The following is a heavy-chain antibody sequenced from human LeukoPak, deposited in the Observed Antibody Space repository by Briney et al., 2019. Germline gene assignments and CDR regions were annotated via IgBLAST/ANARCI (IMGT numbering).Heavy chain of an antibody. J-gene: IGHJ5*02. CDR1: GGFFSGYY. CDR3: ARDRKGTIFGSWFDP. Sequence: SETLSLTCAVYGGFFSGYYWSWIRQPPGKGLEWIGEINHSGSTNYNPSLKSRVTISVDTSKNQFSLKLSSVTAADTAVYYCARDRKGTIFGSWFDPWGQGTLVTVSS. V-gene: IGHV4-34*01. CDR2: INHSGST. D-gene: IGHD3-3*01.